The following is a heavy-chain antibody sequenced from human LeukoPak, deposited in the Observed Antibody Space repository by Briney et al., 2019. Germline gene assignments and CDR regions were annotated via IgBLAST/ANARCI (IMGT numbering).Heavy chain of an antibody. D-gene: IGHD3-10*01. CDR2: IYYSGST. Sequence: SETLSLTSTVSGGSISSSGYYWGWIRQPPGKGLEWIGSIYYSGSTYYNPSLKSRVTISVDTSKNQISLRLSSVTAADTALYYCARQLYGSDVFDIWGQGTMVTVSS. CDR3: ARQLYGSDVFDI. CDR1: GGSISSSGYY. V-gene: IGHV4-39*01. J-gene: IGHJ3*02.